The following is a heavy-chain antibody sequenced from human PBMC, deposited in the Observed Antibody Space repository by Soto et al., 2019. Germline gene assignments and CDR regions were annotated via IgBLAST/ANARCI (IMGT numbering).Heavy chain of an antibody. CDR1: GGSVSSGSFY. D-gene: IGHD3-22*01. Sequence: SETLSLTCTVSGGSVSSGSFYWSWIRQPPGKGLEWIGYIYYSGSTNYNPSLKSRVTISVDTSKNQFSLKLSSVTAADTAVYYCAKSSIYYYDSSGYYGLAFDIWGQGTMVTVSS. CDR2: IYYSGST. J-gene: IGHJ3*02. CDR3: AKSSIYYYDSSGYYGLAFDI. V-gene: IGHV4-61*01.